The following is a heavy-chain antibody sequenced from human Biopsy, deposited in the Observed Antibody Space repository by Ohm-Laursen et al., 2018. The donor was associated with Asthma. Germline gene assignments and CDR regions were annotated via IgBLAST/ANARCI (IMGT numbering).Heavy chain of an antibody. CDR3: AREGIAVAHFDY. J-gene: IGHJ4*02. D-gene: IGHD6-19*01. V-gene: IGHV3-30-3*01. CDR1: GFTFSSYA. Sequence: SLRLSCAAFGFTFSSYAMHWVRQVPGKGLEWVAVISYDGSNKYYADSVKGRFTISRDNSKNTLYLQMNSLRAEDTAVYYCAREGIAVAHFDYWGQGTLVTVSS. CDR2: ISYDGSNK.